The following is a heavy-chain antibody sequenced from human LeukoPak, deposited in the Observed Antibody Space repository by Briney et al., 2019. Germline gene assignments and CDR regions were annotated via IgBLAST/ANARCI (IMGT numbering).Heavy chain of an antibody. CDR3: SRTQTFGGVIVN. Sequence: SETLSLTCTVSGGSISIYYWSWIRQSPGKGLEWIGYIYYSGSTNYNPSLKRPVTLSVDPSKNQFSLKLSSVAASDTAVYYFSRTQTFGGVIVNWGQGTLVTVSS. CDR2: IYYSGST. D-gene: IGHD3-16*02. V-gene: IGHV4-59*01. CDR1: GGSISIYY. J-gene: IGHJ4*02.